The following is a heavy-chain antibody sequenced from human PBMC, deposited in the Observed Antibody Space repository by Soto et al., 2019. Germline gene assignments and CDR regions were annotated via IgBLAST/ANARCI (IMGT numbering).Heavy chain of an antibody. D-gene: IGHD5-18*01. CDR1: GFTFSSYA. CDR2: ISYDGSNK. Sequence: QVQLVESGGGVVQPGRSLRLSCAASGFTFSSYAMHWVRQAPGKGLEWVAVISYDGSNKYYADSVKGRFTISRDNPKNTLYLQMNSLRAEDTAVYYGVRALPLYSYGRGGDFDYWGQGTLVTVSS. V-gene: IGHV3-30-3*01. J-gene: IGHJ4*02. CDR3: VRALPLYSYGRGGDFDY.